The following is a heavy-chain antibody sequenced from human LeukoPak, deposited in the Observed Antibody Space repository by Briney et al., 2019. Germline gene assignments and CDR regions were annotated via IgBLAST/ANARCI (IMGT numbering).Heavy chain of an antibody. Sequence: GGSLRLSCTASGFTSSSYAMTWVRQAPGKGLEWVSAMGTSGDSPKYADSVKGRFTMSRDSSKNTVYLQMNSLRPEDTAVYYCARDWSADYWGQGTLVTVSS. J-gene: IGHJ4*02. CDR1: GFTSSSYA. V-gene: IGHV3-23*01. CDR3: ARDWSADY. CDR2: MGTSGDSP.